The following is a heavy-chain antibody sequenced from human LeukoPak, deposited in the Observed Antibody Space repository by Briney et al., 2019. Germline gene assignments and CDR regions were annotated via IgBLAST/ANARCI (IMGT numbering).Heavy chain of an antibody. CDR1: GFTFSSYA. CDR3: AKGIDIVVVPAAILDY. J-gene: IGHJ4*02. V-gene: IGHV3-23*01. Sequence: GGSLRLSCAAPGFTFSSYAMSWVRQAPGKGLGWVSAISGSGGSTYYADSVKGRFTISRDNSKNTLYLQMNSLRAEDTAVYYCAKGIDIVVVPAAILDYWGQGTLVTVSS. D-gene: IGHD2-2*01. CDR2: ISGSGGST.